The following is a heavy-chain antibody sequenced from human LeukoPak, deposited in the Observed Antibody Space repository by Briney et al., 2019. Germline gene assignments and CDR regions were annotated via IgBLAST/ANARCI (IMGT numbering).Heavy chain of an antibody. D-gene: IGHD6-6*01. CDR2: INPNSGGT. J-gene: IGHJ4*02. CDR3: ARISTYSSSSLPTDY. Sequence: GASVKVSCKASGYTFTGYYMHWVRQAPGQGLEWMGWINPNSGGTNYAQKFQGRVTMTRDTSISTAYMELSRLRSDDTAVYYCARISTYSSSSLPTDYWGQGTLVTVSS. V-gene: IGHV1-2*02. CDR1: GYTFTGYY.